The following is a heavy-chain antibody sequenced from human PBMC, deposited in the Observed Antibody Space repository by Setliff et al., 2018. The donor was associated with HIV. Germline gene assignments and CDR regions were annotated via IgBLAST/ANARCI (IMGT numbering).Heavy chain of an antibody. D-gene: IGHD2-2*01. CDR2: LSGDINHI. J-gene: IGHJ3*02. CDR3: TRDLNLPGGEDFDT. Sequence: LRLSCAASGFTFSIYTMNWVRQAPGKGLGWVSSLSGDINHIYYADSGKGRFTISRDKAKNSLYLQMNSLRAEDTAIYYCTRDLNLPGGEDFDTWGQGTLVTVSS. CDR1: GFTFSIYT. V-gene: IGHV3-21*01.